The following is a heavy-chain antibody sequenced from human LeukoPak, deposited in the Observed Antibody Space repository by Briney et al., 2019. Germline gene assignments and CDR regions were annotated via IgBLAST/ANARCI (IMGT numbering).Heavy chain of an antibody. CDR2: IYSGGST. CDR3: ARGITMIIFDY. J-gene: IGHJ4*02. Sequence: PGGSLRLSCAASGITVSSNYMSWVRQAPGKGLEWVSVIYSGGSTYYADSVKGRFTISRDNSKNTLYLQMNSLRAEDTAVYYCARGITMIIFDYWGQGTLVTVSS. CDR1: GITVSSNY. D-gene: IGHD3-22*01. V-gene: IGHV3-66*01.